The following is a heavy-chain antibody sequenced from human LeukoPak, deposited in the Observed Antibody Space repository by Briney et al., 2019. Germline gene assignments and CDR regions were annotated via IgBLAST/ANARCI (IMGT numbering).Heavy chain of an antibody. CDR2: THDTGST. CDR1: GGSISRSNW. D-gene: IGHD3-9*01. V-gene: IGHV4-4*02. CDR3: ATYYDILSGYTFDY. Sequence: PSETLSLTCTVSGGSISRSNWWSWVRQPPGKGLEWIGETHDTGSTNYNPPLKSRVTMSLDKSKNQFSLNLNSVTAADTAVYYCATYYDILSGYTFDYWGQGTLVAVSS. J-gene: IGHJ4*02.